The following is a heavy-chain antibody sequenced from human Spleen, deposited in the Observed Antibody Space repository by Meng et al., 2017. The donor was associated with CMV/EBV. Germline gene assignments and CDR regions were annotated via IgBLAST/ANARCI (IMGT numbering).Heavy chain of an antibody. J-gene: IGHJ6*02. D-gene: IGHD3-16*01. CDR2: INPNSGGT. V-gene: IGHV1-2*02. CDR1: GYTFTGYY. Sequence: ASVKVSCKASGYTFTGYYMHWVRQAPGQGLEWMGWINPNSGGTNYAQKFQGRVTMTRDTSISTAYMELSRLRSADTAVYYCAGDGGGRGYYYGMDVWGQGTTVTVSS. CDR3: AGDGGGRGYYYGMDV.